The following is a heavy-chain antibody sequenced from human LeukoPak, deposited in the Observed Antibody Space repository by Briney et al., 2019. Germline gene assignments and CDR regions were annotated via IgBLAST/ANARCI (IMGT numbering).Heavy chain of an antibody. CDR3: ARVGGYSSSRSDY. V-gene: IGHV4-4*02. J-gene: IGHJ4*02. CDR1: GGSISSSNW. CDR2: IYHSGST. Sequence: SETLSLTCAVSGGSISSSNWWSWVRQPPGKGLEWIGEIYHSGSTNYNPSLKSRVTISVDKSKNQFSLKLSSVTAADTAVYYCARVGGYSSSRSDYWGQGTLVTVSS. D-gene: IGHD6-13*01.